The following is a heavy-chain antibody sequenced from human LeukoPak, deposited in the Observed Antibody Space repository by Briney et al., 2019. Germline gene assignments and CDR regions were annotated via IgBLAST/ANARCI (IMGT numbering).Heavy chain of an antibody. CDR2: INPNSGGT. CDR1: GYTFTGYY. J-gene: IGHJ5*02. CDR3: ARGRNSSSWYFDWFDP. Sequence: GASVTVSCKASGYTFTGYYMHWVRQAPGQGLEWMGWINPNSGGTNYAQKFEGRVSMTRDRSINTAYMELKRLRSDGTAVYYCARGRNSSSWYFDWFDPWGQGTLVTVSS. D-gene: IGHD6-13*01. V-gene: IGHV1-2*02.